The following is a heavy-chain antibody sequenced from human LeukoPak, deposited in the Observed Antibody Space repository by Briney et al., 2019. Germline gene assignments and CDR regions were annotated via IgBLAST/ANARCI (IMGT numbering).Heavy chain of an antibody. CDR2: IYYSGST. Sequence: SETLSLTCTVSGGSISSGGYYWSWIRQHPGKGLEWIGYIYYSGSTYCNPSLKSRVTISVDTSKNQFSLKLSSVTAADTAVYYCARFLRYPYGWFDPWGQGTLVTVSS. V-gene: IGHV4-31*03. CDR1: GGSISSGGYY. J-gene: IGHJ5*02. CDR3: ARFLRYPYGWFDP. D-gene: IGHD3-9*01.